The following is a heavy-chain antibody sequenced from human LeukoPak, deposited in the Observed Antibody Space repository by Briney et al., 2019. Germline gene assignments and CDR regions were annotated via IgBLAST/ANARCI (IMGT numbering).Heavy chain of an antibody. CDR2: ISSVSNSI. D-gene: IGHD6-6*01. CDR3: ARGGIAARFFY. Sequence: PGGSLRLSCAASGFPFSSYEMKWVRQAPGKGGEWVSSISSVSNSIFYPYSVRGPSPISTHNANNSLFLQMNSLRAEHTSVYYCARGGIAARFFYCGQGTLFSVSS. J-gene: IGHJ4*02. CDR1: GFPFSSYE. V-gene: IGHV3-48*03.